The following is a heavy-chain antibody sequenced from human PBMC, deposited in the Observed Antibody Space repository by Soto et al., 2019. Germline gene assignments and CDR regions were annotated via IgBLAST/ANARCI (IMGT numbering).Heavy chain of an antibody. CDR3: ARGRIVGATDYYYGMYV. CDR2: IIPIFGTA. J-gene: IGHJ6*02. D-gene: IGHD1-26*01. Sequence: QVQLVQSGAEVKKPGSSVKVSCKASGGTFSSYAISWVRQAPGQGLEWMGGIIPIFGTANYAQKFQGRVTITADKPTSTAYMELSSLRSEDTAVYYCARGRIVGATDYYYGMYVWGQGTTVTVSS. CDR1: GGTFSSYA. V-gene: IGHV1-69*06.